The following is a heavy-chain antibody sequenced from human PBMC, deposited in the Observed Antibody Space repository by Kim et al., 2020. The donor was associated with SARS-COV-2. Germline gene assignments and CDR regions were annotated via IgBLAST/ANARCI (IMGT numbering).Heavy chain of an antibody. CDR2: ISSSGSTI. CDR3: ARDLRIAAAGRSSRY. V-gene: IGHV3-48*03. J-gene: IGHJ4*02. D-gene: IGHD6-13*01. CDR1: GFTFSSYE. Sequence: GGSLRLSCAASGFTFSSYEMNWVRQAPGKGLEWVSYISSSGSTIYYADSVKGRFTISRDNAKNSLYLQMNSLRAEDTAVYYCARDLRIAAAGRSSRYWGQGTLVTVSS.